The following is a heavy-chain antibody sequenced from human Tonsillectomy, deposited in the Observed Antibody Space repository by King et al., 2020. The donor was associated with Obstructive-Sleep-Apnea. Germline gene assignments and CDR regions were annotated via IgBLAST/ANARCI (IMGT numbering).Heavy chain of an antibody. J-gene: IGHJ4*02. CDR1: GFTFADYA. CDR2: ISWNSGSI. V-gene: IGHV3-9*01. D-gene: IGHD2-2*01. Sequence: VQLVESGGGLVQPGRSLRLSCAASGFTFADYAMHWVRQAPGKGLEWVSGISWNSGSIGYADSVKGRFTISRDNAKNSLYLQMNSLRAEDTALYYCAKDVVPAAPSAYSFAYWGQGTLVTVSS. CDR3: AKDVVPAAPSAYSFAY.